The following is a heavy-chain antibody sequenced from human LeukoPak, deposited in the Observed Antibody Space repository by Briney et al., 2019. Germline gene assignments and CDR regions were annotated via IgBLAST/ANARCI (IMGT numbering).Heavy chain of an antibody. Sequence: SETLSFTCTVSGGSISSYYWSWIRQPPGKGLEWIGYIYYSGSTNYNPSLKSRVTISVDTSKNQFSLKLSSVTAADTAVYYCARDRGAYDYYYYYGMDVWGQGTTVTVSS. V-gene: IGHV4-59*01. D-gene: IGHD3-10*01. CDR2: IYYSGST. CDR3: ARDRGAYDYYYYYGMDV. J-gene: IGHJ6*02. CDR1: GGSISSYY.